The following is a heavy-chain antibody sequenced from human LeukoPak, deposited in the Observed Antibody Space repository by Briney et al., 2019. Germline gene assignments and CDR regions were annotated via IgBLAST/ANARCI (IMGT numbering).Heavy chain of an antibody. CDR2: IYYSGST. Sequence: ASETLSLTCTVSGGSISSYYWSWIRQPPGKGLEWIGYIYYSGSTNYNPSLKSRVTISVDTSKNQFSLKLSSVTAADTAVYYCARAVTGVNYYYYYYMDVWGKGTTVTVSS. CDR1: GGSISSYY. J-gene: IGHJ6*03. D-gene: IGHD7-27*01. CDR3: ARAVTGVNYYYYYYMDV. V-gene: IGHV4-59*01.